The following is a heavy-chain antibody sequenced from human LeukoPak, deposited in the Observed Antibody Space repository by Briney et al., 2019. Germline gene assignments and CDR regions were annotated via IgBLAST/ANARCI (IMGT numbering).Heavy chain of an antibody. CDR1: GFTFSGSA. D-gene: IGHD3-3*01. V-gene: IGHV3-73*01. Sequence: GGSLRLSCAASGFTFSGSAMHWVRQASGQGLEWVGRIRSKANSYATAYAASVKGRFTISRDDSKNTAYLQMNSLKTEDTAVYYCTSSRTIFGVVIPGIWGQGTLVTVSS. CDR2: IRSKANSYAT. J-gene: IGHJ4*02. CDR3: TSSRTIFGVVIPGI.